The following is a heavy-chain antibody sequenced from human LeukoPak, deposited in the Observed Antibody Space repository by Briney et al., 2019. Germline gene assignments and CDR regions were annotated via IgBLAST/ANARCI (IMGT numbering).Heavy chain of an antibody. J-gene: IGHJ6*03. D-gene: IGHD5-12*01. V-gene: IGHV3-23*01. CDR2: ISGSGVST. CDR3: ARGGGYSGYDLVFPDYYYYMDV. CDR1: GFTFSSYG. Sequence: GGSLRLSCAGSGFTFSSYGMSWVRQTPGKGLEWVSAISGSGVSTYYVDSVKGRFTISRDNSKNTLVLQMNSLRAEDTAVYYCARGGGYSGYDLVFPDYYYYMDVWGKGTTVTISS.